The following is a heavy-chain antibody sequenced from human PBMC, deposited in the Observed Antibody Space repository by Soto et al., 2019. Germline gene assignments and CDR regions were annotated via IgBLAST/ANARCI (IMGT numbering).Heavy chain of an antibody. CDR3: AKFRAARPGGPLYYFDY. D-gene: IGHD6-6*01. V-gene: IGHV3-23*01. J-gene: IGHJ4*02. CDR2: ISGSGGST. CDR1: GFTFSSYA. Sequence: GGSLRLSCAASGFTFSSYAMSWVRQAPGKGLEWVSAISGSGGSTYYADSVKGRFTISRDNSKNTLYLQMNSLRAEDTAVYYCAKFRAARPGGPLYYFDYWGQGTLVTVSS.